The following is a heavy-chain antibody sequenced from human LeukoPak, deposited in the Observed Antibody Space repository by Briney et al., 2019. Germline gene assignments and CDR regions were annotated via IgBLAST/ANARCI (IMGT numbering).Heavy chain of an antibody. CDR2: ISYSGST. J-gene: IGHJ4*02. CDR1: GGSVSNGSYY. CDR3: TRPLDSSGSAFDY. D-gene: IGHD3-22*01. V-gene: IGHV4-39*01. Sequence: PSETLSLTCTVSGGSVSNGSYYWGWIRQPPGKGLEWIGSISYSGSTYYNPSLKSRVTMSVDTSKNQFSLKLTSVTAADTAVYYCTRPLDSSGSAFDYWGQGTLVTVSS.